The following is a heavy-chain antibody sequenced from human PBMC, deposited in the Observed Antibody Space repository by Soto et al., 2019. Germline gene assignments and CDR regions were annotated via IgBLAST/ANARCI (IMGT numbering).Heavy chain of an antibody. Sequence: QVQLVESGGGLVKPGGSLRLSCASSGFPFSDHYMSWIRRSPGKGLEFLSYISPGTTYKNYADSVKGRFTISRDNAKSSLYLQLNGLRADDTAVYFCSRGGGGGLFDLWGQGTVVTVSS. CDR1: GFPFSDHY. D-gene: IGHD2-21*01. CDR2: ISPGTTYK. V-gene: IGHV3-11*06. CDR3: SRGGGGGLFDL. J-gene: IGHJ4*02.